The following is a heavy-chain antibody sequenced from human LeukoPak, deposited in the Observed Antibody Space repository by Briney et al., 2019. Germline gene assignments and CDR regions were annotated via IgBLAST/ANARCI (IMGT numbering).Heavy chain of an antibody. CDR1: EFTLSSYS. J-gene: IGHJ2*01. CDR2: LSSVGGQQ. V-gene: IGHV3-30*04. CDR3: ARALAGAPFDL. Sequence: GRSLRLSCSASEFTLSSYSMHWVRQVPGRGLEWAAVLSSVGGQQYYADSVKGRFTISADTSKNTLYQQMDSLRVEDTALYYCARALAGAPFDLWGRGTVVAVSS. D-gene: IGHD3-10*01.